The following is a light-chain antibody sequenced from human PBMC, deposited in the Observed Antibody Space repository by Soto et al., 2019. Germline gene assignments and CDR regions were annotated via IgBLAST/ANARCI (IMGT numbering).Light chain of an antibody. CDR1: QSVSSN. V-gene: IGKV3-15*01. CDR2: GAS. CDR3: QQYNNWPPT. Sequence: EIVMTQSPATLSVSPGERATLSCRASQSVSSNLAWYQQKRGQAPRLLIYGASTRATGIPARFSGSGSGTEFTLTISSLQSEDFAVYYCQQYNNWPPTFGQGTKVDIK. J-gene: IGKJ1*01.